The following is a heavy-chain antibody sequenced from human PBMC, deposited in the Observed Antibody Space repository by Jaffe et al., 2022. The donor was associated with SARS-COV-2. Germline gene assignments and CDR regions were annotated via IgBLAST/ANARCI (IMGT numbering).Heavy chain of an antibody. V-gene: IGHV7-4-1*02. CDR2: INTNTGNP. J-gene: IGHJ4*02. Sequence: QVQLVQSGSELKKPGASVKISCKASGYTFTQYAINWVRQAPGQGLEWVGWINTNTGNPTYAQAFTGRFVFSLDTSVTTAYLQISGLKDEDTAVYYCARHWKLLDYWGQGTLVTVSS. CDR1: GYTFTQYA. CDR3: ARHWKLLDY. D-gene: IGHD1-1*01.